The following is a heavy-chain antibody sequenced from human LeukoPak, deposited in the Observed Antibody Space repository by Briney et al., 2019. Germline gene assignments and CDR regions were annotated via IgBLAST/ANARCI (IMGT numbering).Heavy chain of an antibody. CDR1: GGSFSGYF. CDR2: INHRGTT. CDR3: ARRGTSLRPMDS. J-gene: IGHJ4*02. V-gene: IGHV4-34*01. Sequence: SSETLSLTCAVYGGSFSGYFWSWIRQSPGKGLEWIGEINHRGTTNYNPSLKSRVSISVDTSKNQYSLNLTSVTAADTAVYYCARRGTSLRPMDSWGQGTLVTVSS.